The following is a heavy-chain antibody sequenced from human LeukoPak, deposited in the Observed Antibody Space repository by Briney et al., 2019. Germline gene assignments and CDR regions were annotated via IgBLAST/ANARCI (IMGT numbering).Heavy chain of an antibody. V-gene: IGHV3-30*18. CDR1: GFTFSSYG. Sequence: WGSLRLSCSASGFTFSSYGMHWVRQAPGRGLEWVAFISYDGSNKDYADSVRGRFSISRDNSKNTLYLQMNSLRAEDTAVYYCAKDFQVTPDYWGQGTLVTASS. J-gene: IGHJ4*02. CDR3: AKDFQVTPDY. D-gene: IGHD2-21*02. CDR2: ISYDGSNK.